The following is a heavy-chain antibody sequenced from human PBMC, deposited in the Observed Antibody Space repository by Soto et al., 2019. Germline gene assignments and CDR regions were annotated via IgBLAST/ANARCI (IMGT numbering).Heavy chain of an antibody. CDR3: ARDEIRFSWAYGMDV. Sequence: QVQLVESGGGVVQPGRSLRLSCAASGFTFSSYAMHWVRQAPGKGLEWVAVISYAGSNKYYADSVKGRFTISRDNSKNTLYLQMISLRAEDTAVYYCARDEIRFSWAYGMDVWGQGTTVTVSS. V-gene: IGHV3-30-3*01. CDR2: ISYAGSNK. D-gene: IGHD3-3*01. CDR1: GFTFSSYA. J-gene: IGHJ6*02.